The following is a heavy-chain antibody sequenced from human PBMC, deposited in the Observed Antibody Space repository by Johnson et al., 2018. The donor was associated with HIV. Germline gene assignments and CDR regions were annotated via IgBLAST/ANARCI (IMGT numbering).Heavy chain of an antibody. CDR3: ARDFSDNSGWYIEGDAFDI. CDR1: GFTFDDYG. J-gene: IGHJ3*02. CDR2: INWNGGST. V-gene: IGHV3-20*04. D-gene: IGHD6-19*01. Sequence: VQLVESGGGLVQPGRSLRLSCAASGFTFDDYGMSWVRQAPGKGLAWVSGINWNGGSTGYADSVKGRFTISRDNAKNSLYLQMNSLRAEDTALYYCARDFSDNSGWYIEGDAFDIWGQGTMVTVSS.